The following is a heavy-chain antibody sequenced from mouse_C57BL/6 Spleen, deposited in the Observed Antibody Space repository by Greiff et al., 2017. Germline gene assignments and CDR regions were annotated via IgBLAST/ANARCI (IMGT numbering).Heavy chain of an antibody. D-gene: IGHD2-2*01. CDR2: ISNKANNPAT. CDR3: TSPEGLQRAWFAY. J-gene: IGHJ3*01. V-gene: IGHV6-6*01. Sequence: EVKLVESGGGLVQPGGSMKLSCAASGFTFSDAWMDWVRQSPEKGLEWVAEISNKANNPATYYAESVKGRFTISRDYTKSFVYLQMKCLRAEDTDIYDSTSPEGLQRAWFAYWGQGTLVTVSA. CDR1: GFTFSDAW.